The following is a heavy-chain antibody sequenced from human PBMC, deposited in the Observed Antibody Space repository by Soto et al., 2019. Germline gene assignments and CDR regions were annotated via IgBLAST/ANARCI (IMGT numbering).Heavy chain of an antibody. CDR1: GGSISSGDYY. V-gene: IGHV4-30-4*01. CDR3: ARERPDGSRLDP. D-gene: IGHD6-13*01. J-gene: IGHJ5*02. CDR2: IYYSGST. Sequence: QVQLQESGPGLVKPSQTLSLTCTVSGGSISSGDYYWSWIRQPPGKGLEWIGYIYYSGSTYYNPSRKRRVXXXVXXSKNQFSLKLSSVTAADTAVYYRARERPDGSRLDPWGQGTLVTVSS.